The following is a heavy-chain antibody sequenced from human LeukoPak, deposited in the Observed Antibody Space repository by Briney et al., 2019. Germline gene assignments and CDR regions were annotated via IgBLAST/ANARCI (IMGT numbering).Heavy chain of an antibody. D-gene: IGHD6-19*01. CDR2: TYYRSKWYN. CDR1: GDSVSSNSAA. CDR3: ARGFDSSSGWYPAFDI. Sequence: SQTLSLTCAISGDSVSSNSAAWNWIRQSPSRGLEWLGRTYYRSKWYNDYAVSVKSRITINPDTSKNQFSLQLNSVTPEDTAMYYCARGFDSSSGWYPAFDIWGHGTMGTVSS. J-gene: IGHJ3*02. V-gene: IGHV6-1*01.